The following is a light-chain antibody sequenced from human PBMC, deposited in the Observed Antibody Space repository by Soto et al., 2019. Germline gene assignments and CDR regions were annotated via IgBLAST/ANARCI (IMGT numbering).Light chain of an antibody. Sequence: QSALTQPASVSGSPGQSITLSCAGTTNDIGSYNYVSWFQQHPGEAPKLIIFEVNKRPSGVSGRFSGSKSGNTASLTISGLQAEDEADYYCCSFTSSNTHVFGTGTKLTVL. CDR3: CSFTSSNTHV. CDR2: EVN. V-gene: IGLV2-14*01. CDR1: TNDIGSYNY. J-gene: IGLJ1*01.